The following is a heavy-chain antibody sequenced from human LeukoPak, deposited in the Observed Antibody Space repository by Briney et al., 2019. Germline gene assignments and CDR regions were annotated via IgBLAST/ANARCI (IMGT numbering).Heavy chain of an antibody. CDR2: ISSSGSTI. CDR3: ARGGDYGDYSWTPTAPDY. CDR1: GFTFTTYW. Sequence: GGSLRLSCAASGFTFTTYWMTWVRQAPGKGLEWVSYISSSGSTIYYADSVKGRFTISRDNAKNSLYLQMNSLRAEDTAVYYCARGGDYGDYSWTPTAPDYWGQGTLVTVSS. V-gene: IGHV3-48*04. J-gene: IGHJ4*02. D-gene: IGHD4-17*01.